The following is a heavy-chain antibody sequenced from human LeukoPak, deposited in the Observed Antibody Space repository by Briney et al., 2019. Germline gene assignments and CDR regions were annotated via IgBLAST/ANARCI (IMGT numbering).Heavy chain of an antibody. CDR2: IKEDGSDY. CDR1: GFIFSRFW. V-gene: IGHV3-7*03. D-gene: IGHD1-26*01. J-gene: IGHJ4*02. CDR3: ARDKIVGATNFDY. Sequence: GGSLRLSCAASGFIFSRFWMSWVRQAPGKGLEWVANIKEDGSDYYYVGSVRGRFTISRDNAKNSLYLQMNSLRAEDTAMYYCARDKIVGATNFDYWGQGTLVTVSS.